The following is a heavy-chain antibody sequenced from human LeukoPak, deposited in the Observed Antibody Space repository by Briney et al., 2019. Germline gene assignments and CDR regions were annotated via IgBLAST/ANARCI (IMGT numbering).Heavy chain of an antibody. V-gene: IGHV4-59*01. J-gene: IGHJ6*03. CDR1: GSMYNYY. CDR2: IHYNGIT. Sequence: SETLSLTCTVSGSMYNYYWSWIRQPPGKGLEWIGYIHYNGITNYSPSLKSRVTMSLDTSKNRVSLKLTSVTPADSAMYYCARAHRGYDYELYYYYYYMDVWGKGTTVTVSS. D-gene: IGHD5-12*01. CDR3: ARAHRGYDYELYYYYYYMDV.